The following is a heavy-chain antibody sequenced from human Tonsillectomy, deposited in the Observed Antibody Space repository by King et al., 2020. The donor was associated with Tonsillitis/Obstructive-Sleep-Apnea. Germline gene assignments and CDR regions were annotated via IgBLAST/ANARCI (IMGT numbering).Heavy chain of an antibody. Sequence: LQLQESGSGLVKPSETLSLTCTVSGGSISSSSYYWGWIRQSPGKGLEWIETIYYSGSTYYNPSLKSRVTISVDTSKNQLSLNLPSVTAADTAVYYCVLHERLVGGTKYLDVWGKGPPVTVSS. CDR2: IYYSGST. J-gene: IGHJ6*03. CDR3: VLHERLVGGTKYLDV. CDR1: GGSISSSSYY. D-gene: IGHD1-26*01. V-gene: IGHV4-39*01.